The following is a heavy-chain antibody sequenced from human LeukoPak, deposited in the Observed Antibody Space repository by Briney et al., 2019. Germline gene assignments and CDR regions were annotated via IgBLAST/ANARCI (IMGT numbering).Heavy chain of an antibody. Sequence: PGGSLRLSCAASGFTFSSYAMSWVRQAPGKGLEWVSAISGSGGSTYYADSVKGRFTISRDNSKNTLYLQMNSLGAEDTAVYYCAKTHPDDQWELLGYWGQGTLVTVSS. CDR2: ISGSGGST. D-gene: IGHD1-26*01. J-gene: IGHJ4*02. V-gene: IGHV3-23*01. CDR3: AKTHPDDQWELLGY. CDR1: GFTFSSYA.